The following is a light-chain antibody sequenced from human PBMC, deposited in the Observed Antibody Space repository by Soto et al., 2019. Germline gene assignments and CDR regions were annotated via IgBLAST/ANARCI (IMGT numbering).Light chain of an antibody. CDR1: MRDVGAYNL. CDR2: EVR. J-gene: IGLJ1*01. CDR3: VSFAGGTYV. V-gene: IGLV2-14*01. Sequence: QSVLTQPASVSGSPGQSITISCAGTMRDVGAYNLVSWYQQHPGRAPQLIIYEVRNRPSVISFRFSGSKSGNTASLTISGLQAEDETDYYCVSFAGGTYVFGTGTKVTVL.